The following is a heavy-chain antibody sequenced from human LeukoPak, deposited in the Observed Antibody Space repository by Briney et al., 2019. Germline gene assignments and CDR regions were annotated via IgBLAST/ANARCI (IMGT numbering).Heavy chain of an antibody. CDR2: IIPIFGTA. J-gene: IGHJ4*02. CDR3: ARDPGYSGYDFNY. CDR1: GGTFSSYA. D-gene: IGHD5-12*01. Sequence: SVKVSCTASGGTFSSYAISWVRQAPGQGLEWMGGIIPIFGTANYAQKFQGRVTITVDESTSTAYMELSSLRSEDTAVYYCARDPGYSGYDFNYWGQGTLVTVSS. V-gene: IGHV1-69*13.